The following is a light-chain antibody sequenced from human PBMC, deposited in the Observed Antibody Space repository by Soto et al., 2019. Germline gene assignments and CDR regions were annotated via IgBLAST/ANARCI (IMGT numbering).Light chain of an antibody. CDR3: QQYNNWPRWT. CDR1: QSVSSN. J-gene: IGKJ1*01. CDR2: GAS. Sequence: EIVKTQSPATPSVSPGERATLSCRASQSVSSNLAWYQQKPGQAPRLLIYGASTRATGIPARFSGSGSGTEFTLTISSLQSEDFAVYYCQQYNNWPRWTFGQGTKVDI. V-gene: IGKV3-15*01.